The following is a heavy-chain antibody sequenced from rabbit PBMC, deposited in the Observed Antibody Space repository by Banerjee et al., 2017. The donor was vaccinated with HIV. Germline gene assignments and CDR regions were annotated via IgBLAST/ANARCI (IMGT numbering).Heavy chain of an antibody. J-gene: IGHJ4*01. Sequence: EEYGGDLVQPEGSLTLTCKASGIDFSSSYWMCWVRQAPGKGLEWIACIDTGSSGSTWYASWAKGRFTISKTSSTTVTLQMTSLTVADTATYFCARAGSWLWDLWGQGTLVTVS. CDR3: ARAGSWLWDL. CDR1: GIDFSSSYW. V-gene: IGHV1S45*01. CDR2: IDTGSSGST. D-gene: IGHD6-1*01.